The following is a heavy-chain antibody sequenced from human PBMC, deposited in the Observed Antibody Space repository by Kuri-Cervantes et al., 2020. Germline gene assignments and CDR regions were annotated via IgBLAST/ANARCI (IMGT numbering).Heavy chain of an antibody. CDR2: IIPIFGTA. CDR3: ARGGSSGDHFDY. D-gene: IGHD6-19*01. CDR1: GGSFSTYP. V-gene: IGHV1-69*05. Sequence: SVKVSCKASGGSFSTYPISWVRQAPGQGLEWMGGIIPIFGTANYAQKFQGRVTITTDESTSTAYMELSSLRSEDTAVYYCARGGSSGDHFDYWGQGTLVTVSS. J-gene: IGHJ4*02.